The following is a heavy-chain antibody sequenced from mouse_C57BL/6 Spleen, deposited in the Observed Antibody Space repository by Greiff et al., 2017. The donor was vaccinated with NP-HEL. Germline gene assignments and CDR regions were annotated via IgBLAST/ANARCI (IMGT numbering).Heavy chain of an antibody. Sequence: EVKLMESGGGLVKPGGSLKLSCAASGFTFSDYGMHWVRQAPEKGLEWVAYISSGSSTIYYADTVTGRFTISRDNAKNTLFLQMTSLRSEDTAMYYCARSGRPYYAMDYWGQGTSVTVSS. CDR3: ARSGRPYYAMDY. V-gene: IGHV5-17*01. CDR2: ISSGSSTI. CDR1: GFTFSDYG. J-gene: IGHJ4*01. D-gene: IGHD3-1*01.